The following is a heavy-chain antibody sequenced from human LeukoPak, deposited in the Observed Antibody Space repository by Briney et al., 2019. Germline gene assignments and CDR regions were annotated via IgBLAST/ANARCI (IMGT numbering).Heavy chain of an antibody. CDR3: VRHSRDWSYYYMDV. J-gene: IGHJ6*03. CDR1: GGSITSYY. CDR2: IYTSGST. V-gene: IGHV4-4*09. Sequence: SETLSLTCTVSGGSITSYYWSWIRQPPGKGLEWIGYIYTSGSTNYNPSLKSRVTISVDTSKNQFSLKLSSVTAADTAVYYCVRHSRDWSYYYMDVWGKGTTVTVSS. D-gene: IGHD5-24*01.